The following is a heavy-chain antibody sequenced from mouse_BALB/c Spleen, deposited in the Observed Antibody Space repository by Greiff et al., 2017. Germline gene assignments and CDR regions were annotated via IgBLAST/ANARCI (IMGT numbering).Heavy chain of an antibody. CDR3: ARGDYYGSTPYAMDY. D-gene: IGHD1-1*01. CDR1: GFTFSSYG. CDR2: ISSGGSYT. Sequence: EVKLVESGGDLVKPGGSLKLSCAASGFTFSSYGMSWVRQTPDKRLEWVATISSGGSYTYYPDSVKGRFTISRDNAKNTLYLQMSSLKSEDTAMYYCARGDYYGSTPYAMDYWGQGTSVTVSS. V-gene: IGHV5-6*01. J-gene: IGHJ4*01.